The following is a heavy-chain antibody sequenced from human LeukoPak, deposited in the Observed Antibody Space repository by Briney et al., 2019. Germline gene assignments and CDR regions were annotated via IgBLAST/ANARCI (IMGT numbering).Heavy chain of an antibody. CDR3: AKEDAPLGGRPKN. CDR2: IRDDGGNI. V-gene: IGHV3-30*02. D-gene: IGHD3-16*01. J-gene: IGHJ4*02. Sequence: GGSLRLSCAASGFTFSSYGMSWVRQAPGKGLEWVAFIRDDGGNIHYADSVKGRFTISRDNSKNTLYLQMKSLRAEDTALYYCAKEDAPLGGRPKNWGQGTLVTVSS. CDR1: GFTFSSYG.